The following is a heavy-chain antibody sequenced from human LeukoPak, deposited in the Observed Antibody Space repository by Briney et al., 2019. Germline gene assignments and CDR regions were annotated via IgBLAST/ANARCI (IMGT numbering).Heavy chain of an antibody. CDR1: GGSFSGYY. V-gene: IGHV4-34*01. CDR3: ARGGYDFGHFDY. J-gene: IGHJ4*02. D-gene: IGHD5-12*01. Sequence: PSETLSLTCAVYGGSFSGYYWSWIRQPPGKGLEWIGEINHSGSTNYNPSLKSRVTISVDTSKNQFSLKLSSVTAADTAVYYCARGGYDFGHFDYWGQGTLVTVSS. CDR2: INHSGST.